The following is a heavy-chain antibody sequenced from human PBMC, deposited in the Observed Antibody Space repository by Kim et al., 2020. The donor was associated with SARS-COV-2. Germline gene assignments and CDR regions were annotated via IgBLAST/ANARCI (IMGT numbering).Heavy chain of an antibody. CDR3: AREVPGLDGWFDP. J-gene: IGHJ5*02. V-gene: IGHV1-18*01. D-gene: IGHD2-15*01. Sequence: YAQKLQGRVTMTTDTSTSTAYMVLRSLRSDDTAVYYCAREVPGLDGWFDPWGQGTLVTVSS.